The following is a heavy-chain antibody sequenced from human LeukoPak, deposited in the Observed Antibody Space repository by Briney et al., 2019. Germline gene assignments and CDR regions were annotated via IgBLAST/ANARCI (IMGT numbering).Heavy chain of an antibody. J-gene: IGHJ4*02. V-gene: IGHV1-46*01. Sequence: ASVKVSCKASGYTFTSYCMHWVRQAPGQGLEWMGIINPSGGSTSYAQKFQGRVTMTRDTSTSTVYMELSSLRSEDTAVYYCARGQRPLHCSSTSCYPDYWGQGTLVTVSS. CDR2: INPSGGST. CDR1: GYTFTSYC. CDR3: ARGQRPLHCSSTSCYPDY. D-gene: IGHD2-2*01.